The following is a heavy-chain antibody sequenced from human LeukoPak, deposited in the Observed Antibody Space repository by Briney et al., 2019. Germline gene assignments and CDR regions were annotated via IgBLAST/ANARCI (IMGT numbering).Heavy chain of an antibody. CDR2: INPYNGNT. J-gene: IGHJ4*02. CDR3: ARELYGCFEH. V-gene: IGHV1-18*01. D-gene: IGHD2-2*02. Sequence: ASVKVSCKASGYTFTTYGISWVRQAPGQGIECMGWINPYNGNTNYAQKLQGRVTMTTDTSTSTAYMELRSLRSDDTAVYYCARELYGCFEHWGQGTLVTVSS. CDR1: GYTFTTYG.